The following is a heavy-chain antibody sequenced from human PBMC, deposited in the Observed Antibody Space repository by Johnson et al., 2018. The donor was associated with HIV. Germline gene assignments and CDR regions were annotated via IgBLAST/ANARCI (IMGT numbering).Heavy chain of an antibody. CDR2: MSYDGSDK. CDR3: ASSWGNAFDI. V-gene: IGHV3-30*04. CDR1: GFTLSSYV. J-gene: IGHJ3*02. D-gene: IGHD7-27*01. Sequence: QVQLVESGGGVVQPGRSLRLSCAVSGFTLSSYVMHWVRQAPGKGLEWVAVMSYDGSDKYYADSVKGRFTISRDNSKNTLYLQMNSLRAEDTAVYYCASSWGNAFDIWGQGTMVTVSS.